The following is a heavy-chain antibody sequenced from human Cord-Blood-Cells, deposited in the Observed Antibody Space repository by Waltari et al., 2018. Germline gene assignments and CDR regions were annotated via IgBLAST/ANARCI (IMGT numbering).Heavy chain of an antibody. Sequence: QVQLQQWGAGLLKPSETLSLTCAVYGGSFSGYYWSWIRQPPGKGLEWIGEINHSGSTNYNPSLKSRVTISVDTSKNQFSLKLSSVTAADTAVYYCARGDHSGWYDRYFQHWDQGTLVTVSS. V-gene: IGHV4-34*01. CDR2: INHSGST. CDR3: ARGDHSGWYDRYFQH. CDR1: GGSFSGYY. J-gene: IGHJ1*01. D-gene: IGHD6-19*01.